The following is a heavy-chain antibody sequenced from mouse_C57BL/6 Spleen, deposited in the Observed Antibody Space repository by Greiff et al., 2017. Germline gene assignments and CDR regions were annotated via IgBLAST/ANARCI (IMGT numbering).Heavy chain of an antibody. CDR3: ARRGGYGGAMDY. CDR1: GYTFTDYY. V-gene: IGHV1-19*01. D-gene: IGHD2-2*01. Sequence: VQLQQSGPVLVKPGASVKMSCKASGYTFTDYYMNWVKQSHGKSLEWIGVINPYNGGTSYNQKFKGKATLTVDKSSSTAYMELNSLTSEDSAVYYCARRGGYGGAMDYWGQGTSVTVSS. J-gene: IGHJ4*01. CDR2: INPYNGGT.